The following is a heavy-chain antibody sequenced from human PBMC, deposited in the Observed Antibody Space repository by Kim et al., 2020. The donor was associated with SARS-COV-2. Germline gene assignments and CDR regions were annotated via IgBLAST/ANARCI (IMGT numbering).Heavy chain of an antibody. CDR1: SGSINSSYW. CDR3: ARDKGGTNYGIDV. Sequence: SETLSLTCVVSSGSINSSYWWSWVRQSPEKGLEWIGEIYHSGMTNYNPSLKSRITMSVDKPKNQFSLKVNSVTAADTAVYYCARDKGGTNYGIDVWGQGTTVTVSS. V-gene: IGHV4-4*02. D-gene: IGHD3-16*01. CDR2: IYHSGMT. J-gene: IGHJ6*02.